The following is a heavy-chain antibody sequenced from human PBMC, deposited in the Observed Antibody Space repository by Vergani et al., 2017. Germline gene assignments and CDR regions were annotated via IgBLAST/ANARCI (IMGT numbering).Heavy chain of an antibody. D-gene: IGHD3-22*01. CDR1: GFTFSSYS. CDR3: ARLSYDTTPYLQGGYDC. V-gene: IGHV3-21*04. Sequence: EVQLVESGGGLVKRGGSLRLSCAASGFTFSSYSMNWVRQAPGKGLEWGSSISSSSSYIHYSDSLKGRFTISRDNAKSSLYLQMNSLRAEDTAVYYCARLSYDTTPYLQGGYDCWGQGTLVSVSS. J-gene: IGHJ4*02. CDR2: ISSSSSYI.